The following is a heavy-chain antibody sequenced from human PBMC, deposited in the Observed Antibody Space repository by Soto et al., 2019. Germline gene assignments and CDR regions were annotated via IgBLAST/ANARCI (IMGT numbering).Heavy chain of an antibody. CDR1: GYSFTSYW. Sequence: TGESLKISCKGSGYSFTSYWIGWVRQMPGKGLEWMGIIYPCDSDTRYSPSFQGQVTISADKSISTAYLQWSSLKASDTAMYYCARLHYDFWSGYYGWFDPWGQGTLVTVSS. D-gene: IGHD3-3*01. CDR2: IYPCDSDT. V-gene: IGHV5-51*01. J-gene: IGHJ5*02. CDR3: ARLHYDFWSGYYGWFDP.